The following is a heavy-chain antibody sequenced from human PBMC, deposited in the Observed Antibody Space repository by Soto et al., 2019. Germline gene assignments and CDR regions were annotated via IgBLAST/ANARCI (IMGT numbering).Heavy chain of an antibody. Sequence: PGGSLRLSCAASGFTFSSYAMSWVRQAPGKGLEWVSAITGSGGSTYYADSVKGRFTISGDNSKNTLYLQMNSLRAEDTAVYYCAKDLYGDPRRDVWGQGTTVTVSS. D-gene: IGHD4-17*01. CDR2: ITGSGGST. CDR1: GFTFSSYA. V-gene: IGHV3-23*01. J-gene: IGHJ6*02. CDR3: AKDLYGDPRRDV.